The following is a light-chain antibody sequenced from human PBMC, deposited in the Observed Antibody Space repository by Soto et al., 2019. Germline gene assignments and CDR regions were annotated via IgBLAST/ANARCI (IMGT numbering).Light chain of an antibody. Sequence: DIQLTQSPSSLSASVGDRVPITCRTSQTISTFLNWYHHRRGQAPKLLIYTISNLQGRVPSKFTGGGAGTEFTLASSSLQPEDFGSYSCQQSYNLPPTFGGGTRVQIK. J-gene: IGKJ4*01. CDR2: TIS. CDR3: QQSYNLPPT. CDR1: QTISTF. V-gene: IGKV1-39*01.